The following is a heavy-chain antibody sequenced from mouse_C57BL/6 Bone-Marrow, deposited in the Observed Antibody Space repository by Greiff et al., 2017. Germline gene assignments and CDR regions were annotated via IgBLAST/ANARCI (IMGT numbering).Heavy chain of an antibody. CDR1: EYEFPSHD. J-gene: IGHJ3*01. CDR3: ARRGDYGEFAY. V-gene: IGHV5-2*03. Sequence: EVMLVESGGGLVQPGESLKLSCESNEYEFPSHDMSWVRKTPEKRLELVAAINSDGGSPYYPDTMERRFIISRDNTKRTLYLQMSSLRSEDTALYYCARRGDYGEFAYWGQGTLVTVSA. CDR2: INSDGGSP. D-gene: IGHD1-1*01.